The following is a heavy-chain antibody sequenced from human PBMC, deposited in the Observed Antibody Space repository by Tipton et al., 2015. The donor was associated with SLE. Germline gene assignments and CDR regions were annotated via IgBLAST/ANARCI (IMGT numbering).Heavy chain of an antibody. Sequence: SLRLSCAASGFTFTTYGMSWVRQAPGKGLEWVSSIRASGATTYYADSVKGRFTISRDNSKNTLYLQMNSLRAEDTAVYYCARDEGMYYDSSGYYDYWGQGTLVTVSS. CDR1: GFTFTTYG. D-gene: IGHD3-22*01. CDR3: ARDEGMYYDSSGYYDY. J-gene: IGHJ4*02. V-gene: IGHV3-23*01. CDR2: IRASGATT.